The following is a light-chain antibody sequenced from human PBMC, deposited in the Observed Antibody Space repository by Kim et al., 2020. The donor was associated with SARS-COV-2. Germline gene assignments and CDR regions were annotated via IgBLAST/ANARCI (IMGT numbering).Light chain of an antibody. Sequence: GQSITISCTGTGSDVGSSNLVSWYQQHPGKAPKLMIYEVSKRPSGVSNRFSGSKSGNTASLTISGLQAEDEADYYCCSCAGSSTFVFGGGTQLTVL. CDR1: GSDVGSSNL. CDR3: CSCAGSSTFV. V-gene: IGLV2-23*02. J-gene: IGLJ3*02. CDR2: EVS.